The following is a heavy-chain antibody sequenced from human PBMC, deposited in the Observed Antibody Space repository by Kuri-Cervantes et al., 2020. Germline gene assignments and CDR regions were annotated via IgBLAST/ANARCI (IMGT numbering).Heavy chain of an antibody. CDR3: ASYSGSYQTREWVDAFDI. J-gene: IGHJ3*02. CDR1: SGSISSGSYY. CDR2: IYTSGST. V-gene: IGHV4-61*02. Sequence: SCTVSSGSISSGSYYWSWIRQPAGEGLEWIGRIYTSGSTNYNPSLKSQVTISVDTSTNQFSLKLSSVTAADTAVYYCASYSGSYQTREWVDAFDIWGQGTMVTVSS. D-gene: IGHD1-26*01.